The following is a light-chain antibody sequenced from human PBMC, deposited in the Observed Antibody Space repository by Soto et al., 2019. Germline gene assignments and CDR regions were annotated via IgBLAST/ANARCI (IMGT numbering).Light chain of an antibody. CDR2: DGS. Sequence: SALTQPASVSGSPGQSITISCTGTSSDGGSSNLVSWYQHHPGKAPKVLIYDGSRRPSGVSKRFSGSKSGNTASLTISGLQADDEADYYCCSYARSGAFDWVFGGGTKLTVL. J-gene: IGLJ3*02. CDR3: CSYARSGAFDWV. CDR1: SSDGGSSNL. V-gene: IGLV2-23*03.